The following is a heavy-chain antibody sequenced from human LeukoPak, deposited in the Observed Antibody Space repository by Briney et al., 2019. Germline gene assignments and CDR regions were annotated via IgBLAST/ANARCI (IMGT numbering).Heavy chain of an antibody. CDR1: GGSISNRNYY. Sequence: SETLSLTCTVSGGSISNRNYYWGWIRQPPGKGLEGIGSISYSGTTYYNPSLESRVTISVDTSKNQFSLNLSSEAAADTAVYYCARDAAATAFDYWGQGTLVTVSS. D-gene: IGHD2-21*02. CDR3: ARDAAATAFDY. CDR2: ISYSGTT. V-gene: IGHV4-39*07. J-gene: IGHJ4*02.